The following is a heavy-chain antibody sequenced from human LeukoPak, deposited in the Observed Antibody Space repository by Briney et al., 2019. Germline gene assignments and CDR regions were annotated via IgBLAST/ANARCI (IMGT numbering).Heavy chain of an antibody. CDR3: AKGETYYYDSSGYNFDY. V-gene: IGHV3-9*01. CDR1: GFTFDDYA. D-gene: IGHD3-22*01. CDR2: ISWNSGSI. J-gene: IGHJ4*02. Sequence: GRSLRLSCAASGFTFDDYAMHWVRQAPGKGLEWVSGISWNSGSIGYADSVKGRFTISRDNAKNSLYLQMNSLRAEDTALYYCAKGETYYYDSSGYNFDYWGQGTLVTVSS.